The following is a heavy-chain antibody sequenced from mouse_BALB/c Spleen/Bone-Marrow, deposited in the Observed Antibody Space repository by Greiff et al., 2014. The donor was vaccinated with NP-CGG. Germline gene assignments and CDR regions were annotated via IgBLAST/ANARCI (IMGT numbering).Heavy chain of an antibody. CDR2: IYPGDGDT. D-gene: IGHD2-14*01. CDR3: TRYYRDNYFALDY. J-gene: IGHJ4*01. Sequence: VQLQESGAELVRPGSSVKTSCKASGYAFSSYWMNWVKQRPGQGLQWIGQIYPGDGDTNYNGNFKGKATLTADESSSTAYMQLNSLTSEDSAVYFCTRYYRDNYFALDYWGQGTSVTVSS. V-gene: IGHV1-80*01. CDR1: GYAFSSYW.